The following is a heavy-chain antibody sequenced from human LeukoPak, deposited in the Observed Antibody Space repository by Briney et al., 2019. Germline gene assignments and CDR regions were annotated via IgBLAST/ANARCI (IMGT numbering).Heavy chain of an antibody. CDR1: GFTFSSYE. Sequence: RGGSLRLSCAASGFTFSSYEMNWVRHAPGKGLEWVSYLSSSGSTIYYADSVKGRFTISRDNAKNSLYLQMNSLRAEDTAVYYCARDYGDTAPFDYWGQGTLVTVSS. V-gene: IGHV3-48*03. J-gene: IGHJ4*02. CDR2: LSSSGSTI. D-gene: IGHD5-18*01. CDR3: ARDYGDTAPFDY.